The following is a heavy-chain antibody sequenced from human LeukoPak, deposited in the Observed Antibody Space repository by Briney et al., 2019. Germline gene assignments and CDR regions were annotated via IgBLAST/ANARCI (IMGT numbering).Heavy chain of an antibody. V-gene: IGHV4-30-4*01. CDR3: ARSGYCSGGSCYSYYYYGMDV. J-gene: IGHJ6*02. CDR1: GGSISSGDYY. Sequence: SETLSLTCTVSGGSISSGDYYWSWIRQPPGKGLEWIGYIYYSGSTYYNPSLKSRVTISVDTSKNQFSLKLSSVTAADTAVYYCARSGYCSGGSCYSYYYYGMDVWGQGTTVTVSS. CDR2: IYYSGST. D-gene: IGHD2-15*01.